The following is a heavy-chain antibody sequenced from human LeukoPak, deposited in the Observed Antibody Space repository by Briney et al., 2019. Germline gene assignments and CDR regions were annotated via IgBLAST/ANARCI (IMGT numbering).Heavy chain of an antibody. CDR3: AKDIADSSSGYYYYYYGMDV. J-gene: IGHJ6*02. D-gene: IGHD6-13*01. CDR2: IYSGGST. Sequence: GGSLRLSCAASGFTVSSNYMSWVRQAPGKGLEWVSVIYSGGSTYYADSVKGRFTISRDNSKNTLYLQMNSLRAEDTALYYCAKDIADSSSGYYYYYYGMDVWGQGTTVTVSS. V-gene: IGHV3-53*05. CDR1: GFTVSSNY.